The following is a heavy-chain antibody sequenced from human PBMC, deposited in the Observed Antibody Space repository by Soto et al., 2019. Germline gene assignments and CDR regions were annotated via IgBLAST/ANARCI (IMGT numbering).Heavy chain of an antibody. CDR1: ARSISSYY. V-gene: IGHV4-59*01. CDR3: ARERRGYSSSWGLFDY. CDR2: IYYSGST. J-gene: IGHJ4*02. Sequence: PXETLSLTCTVSARSISSYYWSWIRQPPGKGLEWIGYIYYSGSTNYNPSLKSRVTISVDTSKNQFSLKLSSVTAADTAVYYCARERRGYSSSWGLFDYWGQGNLVTVSS. D-gene: IGHD6-13*01.